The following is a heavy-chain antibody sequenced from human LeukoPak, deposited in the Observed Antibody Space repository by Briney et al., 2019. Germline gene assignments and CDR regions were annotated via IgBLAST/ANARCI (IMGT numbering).Heavy chain of an antibody. V-gene: IGHV3-21*01. Sequence: GGSLRLSCAASGFTFSSYSMNWVRQAPGKGLEWVSFIRSSSSYIYYADSVKGRFTISRDNAKNSLYLQMNSLRAEDTAVYYCATLAAAGGFDYWGQGTLVTVSS. CDR1: GFTFSSYS. J-gene: IGHJ4*02. CDR3: ATLAAAGGFDY. CDR2: IRSSSSYI. D-gene: IGHD6-13*01.